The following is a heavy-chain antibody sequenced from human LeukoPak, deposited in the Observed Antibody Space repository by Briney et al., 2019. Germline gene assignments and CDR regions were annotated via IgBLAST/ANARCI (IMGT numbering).Heavy chain of an antibody. Sequence: SETLSLTCIVSGGSISNANFYWAWIRQPPGKGLEWIGNIYYAGVTSYNPSLKSRVTISVDTSKSQFSLRLTSVTAADTAVYYCARQVPGPYNYYGMDVWGQGTTVTVSS. V-gene: IGHV4-39*01. J-gene: IGHJ6*02. CDR1: GGSISNANFY. CDR3: ARQVPGPYNYYGMDV. CDR2: IYYAGVT.